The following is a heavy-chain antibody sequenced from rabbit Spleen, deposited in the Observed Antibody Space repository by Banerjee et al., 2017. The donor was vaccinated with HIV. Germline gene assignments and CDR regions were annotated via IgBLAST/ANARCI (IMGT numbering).Heavy chain of an antibody. CDR2: IDPVFGIT. CDR1: GFTLSSYY. Sequence: QSVEESAGGLVQPGGSLKLSCKASGFTLSSYYMNWVRQAPGKGLEWIGYIDPVFGITYYANWVNGRFSISRENAQNAVFLQMTSLTAAGTATYFCARDGAGGSYFALWGPGTLVTVS. D-gene: IGHD8-1*01. CDR3: ARDGAGGSYFAL. V-gene: IGHV1S7*01. J-gene: IGHJ4*01.